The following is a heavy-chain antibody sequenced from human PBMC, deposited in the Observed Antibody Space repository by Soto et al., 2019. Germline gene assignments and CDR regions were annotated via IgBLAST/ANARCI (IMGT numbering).Heavy chain of an antibody. CDR1: GFSFTGYY. CDR2: INAHSGGT. CDR3: AKDLTRQLAYWLDP. D-gene: IGHD6-6*01. V-gene: IGHV1-2*02. Sequence: GPSVKVSCKSAGFSFTGYYIHWLRQAFGQVLEWMGWINAHSGGTEYAQKFQGRVTLTRDTSIATAYLTLTSLTSDDTALYYCAKDLTRQLAYWLDPWGQGTQVTVPQ. J-gene: IGHJ5*02.